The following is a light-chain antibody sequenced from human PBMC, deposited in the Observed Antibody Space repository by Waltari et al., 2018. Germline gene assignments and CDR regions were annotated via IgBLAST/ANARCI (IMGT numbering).Light chain of an antibody. CDR1: SSDVAGWKY. Sequence: QSALTQPPSASGSLGQSVTISCTGTSSDVAGWKYVSWYQKHPGRAPKLMIYEVSERPSGVPDRFSGSKSDNTASLTVSGLQADDEADYYCSSYAGSDNPYLFGTGTKVTVL. CDR2: EVS. J-gene: IGLJ1*01. V-gene: IGLV2-8*01. CDR3: SSYAGSDNPYL.